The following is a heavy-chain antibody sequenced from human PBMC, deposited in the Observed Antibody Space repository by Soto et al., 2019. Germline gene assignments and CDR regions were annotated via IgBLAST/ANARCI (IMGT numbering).Heavy chain of an antibody. CDR2: ISWNSGSI. V-gene: IGHV3-9*01. J-gene: IGHJ6*02. Sequence: EVQLVESGGGLVQPGRSLRLSCAASGFTFDDYAMHWVRQAPGKGLEWVSGISWNSGSIGYADSVKGRFTISRDNAKNALYLQMNSLRAEDTALYYCARLTVAGPSSYVGYYYYGMDVWGQGTTVTVSS. D-gene: IGHD3-16*01. CDR1: GFTFDDYA. CDR3: ARLTVAGPSSYVGYYYYGMDV.